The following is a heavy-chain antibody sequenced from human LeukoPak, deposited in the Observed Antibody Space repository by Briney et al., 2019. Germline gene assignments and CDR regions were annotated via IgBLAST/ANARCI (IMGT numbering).Heavy chain of an antibody. J-gene: IGHJ6*02. Sequence: KTSETLSLTCAVYGGSFSGYYWSWIRQPPGKGLEWIGEINHSGSTNYNPSLKSRVTISVDTSKNQSSLKLSSVTAADTAVYYCARVVIAARPYSYYYYGMDVWGQGTTVTVSS. V-gene: IGHV4-34*01. D-gene: IGHD6-6*01. CDR2: INHSGST. CDR1: GGSFSGYY. CDR3: ARVVIAARPYSYYYYGMDV.